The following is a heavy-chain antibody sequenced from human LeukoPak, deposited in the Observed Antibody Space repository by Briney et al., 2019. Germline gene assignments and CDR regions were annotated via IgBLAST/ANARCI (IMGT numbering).Heavy chain of an antibody. V-gene: IGHV3-20*04. CDR2: INWNGGST. CDR1: GFTFDDYG. J-gene: IGHJ6*03. CDR3: ARGMKYSTGWYYMDV. Sequence: TGGSLRLSCAASGFTFDDYGLNWVRQAPGKGLQWVSGINWNGGSTHYADSVKGRFTISRDNAKNSLYLQMNSLRAEDTAVYYCARGMKYSTGWYYMDVWGKGTTVTISS. D-gene: IGHD6-19*01.